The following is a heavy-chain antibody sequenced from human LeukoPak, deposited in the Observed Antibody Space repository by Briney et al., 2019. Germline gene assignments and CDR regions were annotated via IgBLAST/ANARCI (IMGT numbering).Heavy chain of an antibody. V-gene: IGHV4-4*09. Sequence: PSETLSLTCTVSGGSISSYYWSWIRQPPGKGLEWIGYIYASGSTNYNPSLNSRVTISVDTSKNQFSLKLNSVTAADTAVYYCARHARITIFEGWIDPWGQGTLVTVSS. CDR3: ARHARITIFEGWIDP. CDR2: IYASGST. J-gene: IGHJ5*02. CDR1: GGSISSYY. D-gene: IGHD3-3*01.